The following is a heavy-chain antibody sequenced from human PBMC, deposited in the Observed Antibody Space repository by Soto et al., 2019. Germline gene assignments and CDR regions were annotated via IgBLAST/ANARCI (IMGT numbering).Heavy chain of an antibody. J-gene: IGHJ4*02. Sequence: GGSLRLSCEASGFTFSSYSMSWVRQAPGKGLEWVSGISGSGGSTYYADSVKGRFTFSRDNSMDTLYLQMNSLRAEDTAVYYCAKGNYNYGDYFDYWGQGTLVTVSS. CDR1: GFTFSSYS. CDR2: ISGSGGST. CDR3: AKGNYNYGDYFDY. V-gene: IGHV3-23*01. D-gene: IGHD1-7*01.